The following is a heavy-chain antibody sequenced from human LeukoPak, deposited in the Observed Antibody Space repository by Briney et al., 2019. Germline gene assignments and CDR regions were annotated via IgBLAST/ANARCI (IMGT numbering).Heavy chain of an antibody. CDR3: ARDPSGYYTQYYFDY. CDR1: GFTFSNSA. Sequence: GGSLRLSCAASGFTFSNSAMHWVRQAPGKGLEWVAVISYDGSNKYYADSVKGRFTISRDNSMNTLFLQMNSLRAEDTALYYCARDPSGYYTQYYFDYWGQGTLVTVSS. V-gene: IGHV3-30-3*01. D-gene: IGHD3-22*01. J-gene: IGHJ4*02. CDR2: ISYDGSNK.